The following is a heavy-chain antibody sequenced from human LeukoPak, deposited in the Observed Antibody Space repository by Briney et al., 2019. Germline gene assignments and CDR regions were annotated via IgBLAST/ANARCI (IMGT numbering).Heavy chain of an antibody. J-gene: IGHJ4*02. D-gene: IGHD3-3*01. CDR1: GFTFSSYW. CDR3: ARVGFDFWSGYLDY. Sequence: GGSLRLSCAASGFTFSSYWMHWVRQAPGKGLVWVSRINTDGSSTSYADSVKGRFTISRDNAKNSLYLQMNSLRAEDTAVYYCARVGFDFWSGYLDYWGQGTLVTVSS. CDR2: INTDGSST. V-gene: IGHV3-74*01.